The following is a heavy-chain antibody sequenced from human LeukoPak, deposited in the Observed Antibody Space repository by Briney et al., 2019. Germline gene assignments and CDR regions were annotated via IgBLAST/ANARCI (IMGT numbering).Heavy chain of an antibody. CDR2: INHSGST. CDR1: GGSFSGYY. V-gene: IGHV4-34*01. CDR3: ASRPTVTTPNWFDP. Sequence: PSETLSLTCAVYGGSFSGYYWSWIRQPPGKGLEWIGEINHSGSTNYNPSLKSRVTISVDTSKNQFSLKLSSVTAADTAVYYCASRPTVTTPNWFDPWGQGTLVTVSS. D-gene: IGHD4-17*01. J-gene: IGHJ5*02.